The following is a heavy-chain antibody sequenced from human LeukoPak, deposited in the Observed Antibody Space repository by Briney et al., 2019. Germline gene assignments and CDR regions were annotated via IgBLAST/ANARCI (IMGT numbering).Heavy chain of an antibody. Sequence: SETLSLTCTVSGGSISSGGYYWSWIRQPPGKGLEWIGYIYHSGSTYYNPSLKSRVTISVDRSKNQFSLKLSSVTAADTAVYYCARDRGHDYGGNWDPHRGAFDIWGQGTMVTVSS. D-gene: IGHD4-23*01. V-gene: IGHV4-30-2*01. CDR2: IYHSGST. J-gene: IGHJ3*02. CDR1: GGSISSGGYY. CDR3: ARDRGHDYGGNWDPHRGAFDI.